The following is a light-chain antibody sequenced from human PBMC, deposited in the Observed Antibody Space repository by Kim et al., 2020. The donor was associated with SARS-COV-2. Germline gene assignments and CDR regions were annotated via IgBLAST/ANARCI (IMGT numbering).Light chain of an antibody. CDR3: QQYNLYPLT. CDR1: QSITSW. V-gene: IGKV1-5*01. J-gene: IGKJ4*01. Sequence: ASVGERIPITCRASQSITSWLAWYQQKPGKAPKLLISDASTLQGGVPSRFSGSGSGTEFTLTITSLQPDDFETYYCQQYNLYPLTFGGGTKVDIK. CDR2: DAS.